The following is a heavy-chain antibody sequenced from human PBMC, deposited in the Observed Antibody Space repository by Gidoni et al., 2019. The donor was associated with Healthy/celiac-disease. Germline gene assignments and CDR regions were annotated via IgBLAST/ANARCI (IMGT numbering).Heavy chain of an antibody. CDR1: GGSFSGYY. Sequence: QVQLQQWGAGLLKPSAPLSLTCAVYGGSFSGYYWSWIRQPPGKGLEWIGEINHSGSTNYRPSLKSRVTISVDTSKNQFSLKLSSGTAADTAVYYCSPRGGDWFDPWGQGTLVTVSS. J-gene: IGHJ5*02. V-gene: IGHV4-34*01. D-gene: IGHD3-16*01. CDR2: INHSGST. CDR3: SPRGGDWFDP.